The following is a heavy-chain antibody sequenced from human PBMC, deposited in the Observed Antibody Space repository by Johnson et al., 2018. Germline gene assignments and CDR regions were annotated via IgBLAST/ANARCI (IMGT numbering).Heavy chain of an antibody. V-gene: IGHV3-9*01. J-gene: IGHJ3*02. CDR3: AKARAYDQDAFDI. D-gene: IGHD5-12*01. CDR2: ISWNSGSI. CDR1: GFTFDDYA. Sequence: VQLVQSGGGLVQPGRSLRLSCAASGFTFDDYAMHWVRQAPGKGLEWVSGISWNSGSIGYADSVKGRFTISRDNAKNSLYLQMNSLRTEDTALYYCAKARAYDQDAFDIGGQGTMVTFSS.